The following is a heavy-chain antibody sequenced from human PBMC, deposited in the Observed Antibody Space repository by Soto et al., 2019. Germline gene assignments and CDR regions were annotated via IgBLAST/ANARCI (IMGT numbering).Heavy chain of an antibody. Sequence: SETLSLTCSVSGGSMSEYFWSWIRQSPGKGLEWIGYIYYLGSTDYNPSLKSRVAISVDTSKRQFSLRLTSVTAADTAVYYCARDGYDGSGSPYPAYWGPGTQVTVSS. V-gene: IGHV4-59*01. J-gene: IGHJ4*02. CDR3: ARDGYDGSGSPYPAY. D-gene: IGHD3-10*01. CDR2: IYYLGST. CDR1: GGSMSEYF.